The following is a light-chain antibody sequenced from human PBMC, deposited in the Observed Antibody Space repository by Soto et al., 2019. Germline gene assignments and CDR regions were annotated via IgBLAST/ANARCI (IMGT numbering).Light chain of an antibody. CDR3: QQLNSFALT. Sequence: DIQMTQSPSPLSAYVGDRVTITCRASQGISDYLAWYQQNPGKAPKLMIYAASTLQSGVPSRFSGSGSGTEFTLTISSLQPEDVATYYCQQLNSFALTFGGGTKVDIK. J-gene: IGKJ4*01. CDR1: QGISDY. CDR2: AAS. V-gene: IGKV1-9*01.